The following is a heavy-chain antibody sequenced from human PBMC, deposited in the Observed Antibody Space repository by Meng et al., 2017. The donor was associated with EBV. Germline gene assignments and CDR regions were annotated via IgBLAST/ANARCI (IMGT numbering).Heavy chain of an antibody. Sequence: QVQVVQSGVGGKVPGSSAKVSCKASGGTFSSYAISWVRQAPGQGLEWMGGIIPIFGTANYAQKFQGRVTITADESTSTAYMELSSLRSEDTAVYYCARGYYGSGSYYEVDYWGQGTLVTVSS. CDR3: ARGYYGSGSYYEVDY. D-gene: IGHD3-10*01. J-gene: IGHJ4*02. CDR2: IIPIFGTA. V-gene: IGHV1-69*01. CDR1: GGTFSSYA.